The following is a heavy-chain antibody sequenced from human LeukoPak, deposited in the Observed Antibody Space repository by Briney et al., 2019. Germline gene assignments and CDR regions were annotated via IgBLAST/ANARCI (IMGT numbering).Heavy chain of an antibody. D-gene: IGHD5-24*01. CDR2: IYSGGST. CDR1: GFTVSSNY. V-gene: IGHV3-53*01. CDR3: ARDSDGALDY. Sequence: PGGSLRLSCAASGFTVSSNYMSCVRQPPGNGLEWVSVIYSGGSTYYEDSVKGRFTISRDNSKNTLYLQRNSLRAEDTAAYYCARDSDGALDYWGQGTLVTVSS. J-gene: IGHJ4*02.